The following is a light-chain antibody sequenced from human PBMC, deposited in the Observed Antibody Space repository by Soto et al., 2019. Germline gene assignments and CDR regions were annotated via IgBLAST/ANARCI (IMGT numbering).Light chain of an antibody. CDR1: HDISTW. Sequence: DSQLTQSPSSVSASVGDRGTITCRASHDISTWLAWYQQKPGQAPRLLLYAASSLQTGVPSTFSGSGSGTEFNLPTSNLQPQDFAIYSCRQHNTFPFTFGPGTTVDIK. J-gene: IGKJ3*01. CDR3: RQHNTFPFT. V-gene: IGKV1-12*01. CDR2: AAS.